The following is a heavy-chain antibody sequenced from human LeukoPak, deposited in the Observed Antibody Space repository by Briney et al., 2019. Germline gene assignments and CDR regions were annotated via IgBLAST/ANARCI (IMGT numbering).Heavy chain of an antibody. CDR1: GFTLSTFD. CDR3: ARADCSGSTCYLRHSWFDP. D-gene: IGHD2-2*01. CDR2: ISTSSRCI. V-gene: IGHV3-21*06. Sequence: GGSLRLSCAASGFTLSTFDMNWVRQAPGKGLEWVSSISTSSRCIYYRDSVKGRFTISRDDAKNSLYLQMNSLTVEDTAVYYCARADCSGSTCYLRHSWFDPWGQGTLVTVSS. J-gene: IGHJ5*02.